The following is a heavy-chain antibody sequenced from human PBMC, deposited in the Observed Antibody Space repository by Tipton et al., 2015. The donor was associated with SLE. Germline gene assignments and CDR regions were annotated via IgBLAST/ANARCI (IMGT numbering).Heavy chain of an antibody. D-gene: IGHD3-22*01. CDR1: GGSINSGGYY. Sequence: TLSLTCTVSGGSINSGGYYWSWIRQHPGKGLEWIGYIYYGGSTNYNPSLKSRVTISVDTSKNQFSLTLSSVTAADTAVYYCARGAPSGYHFDCWGQGTLVTVSS. CDR3: ARGAPSGYHFDC. J-gene: IGHJ4*02. CDR2: IYYGGST. V-gene: IGHV4-31*03.